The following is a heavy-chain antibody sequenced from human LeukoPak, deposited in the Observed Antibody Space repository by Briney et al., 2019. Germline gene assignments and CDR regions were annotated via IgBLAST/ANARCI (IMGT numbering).Heavy chain of an antibody. V-gene: IGHV3-30*18. CDR3: AKGGGRWELLDYYYGMDV. D-gene: IGHD1-26*01. J-gene: IGHJ6*02. CDR1: GFTFSSYG. CDR2: ISYDGSNK. Sequence: WRSLRLSCAASGFTFSSYGMHWVRQAPGKRLEWVAVISYDGSNKYYADSVKGRFTISRDNSKSTLYLQMNSLRAEDTAVYYCAKGGGRWELLDYYYGMDVWGQGTTVTVSS.